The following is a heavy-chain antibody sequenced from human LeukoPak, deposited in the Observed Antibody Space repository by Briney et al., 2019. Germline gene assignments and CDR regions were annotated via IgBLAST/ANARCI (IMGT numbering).Heavy chain of an antibody. D-gene: IGHD2-2*01. CDR1: GCSLSGYY. Sequence: SETLSLTCPCSGCSLSGYYWNWIRQPPGKGLEWIGDVNAVGSTKYNPSLSSRLTISVDKSKNQFSLKLNSVTAADSAVYFCARRVPAASGGGFDYWGQGTLVAVSS. CDR2: VNAVGST. CDR3: ARRVPAASGGGFDY. V-gene: IGHV4-4*08. J-gene: IGHJ4*02.